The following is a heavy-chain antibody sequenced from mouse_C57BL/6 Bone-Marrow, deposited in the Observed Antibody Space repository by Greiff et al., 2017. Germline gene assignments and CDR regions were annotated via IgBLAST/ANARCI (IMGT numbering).Heavy chain of an antibody. J-gene: IGHJ3*01. V-gene: IGHV5-2*01. CDR2: INSDGGST. CDR1: EYEFPSHD. CDR3: ARHDGDVWFAY. D-gene: IGHD3-3*01. Sequence: DVMLVESGGGLVQPGESLKLSCASNEYEFPSHDMSWVRKTPEKRLELVAAINSDGGSTYYPDTMERRFSISRDNTKKILYLQMSSLRSEDTALYYCARHDGDVWFAYWGQGTLVTVSA.